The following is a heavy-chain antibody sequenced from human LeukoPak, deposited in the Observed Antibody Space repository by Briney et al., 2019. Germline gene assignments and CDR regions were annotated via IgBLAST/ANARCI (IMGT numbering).Heavy chain of an antibody. Sequence: GGSLRLSCAASGFTFSNYWMSWVRQAPGKGLEWVANIKEDGSERYYVDSVKGRFTISRDNAKNSLYLQMNSLRAEDTAVYYCARYGGSYYFDNWGQGPLVTVSS. CDR2: IKEDGSER. V-gene: IGHV3-7*01. D-gene: IGHD1-26*01. CDR1: GFTFSNYW. CDR3: ARYGGSYYFDN. J-gene: IGHJ4*02.